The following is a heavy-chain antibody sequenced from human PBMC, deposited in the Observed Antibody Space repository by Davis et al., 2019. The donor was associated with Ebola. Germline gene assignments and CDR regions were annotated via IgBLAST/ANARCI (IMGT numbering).Heavy chain of an antibody. CDR3: ARENLPTGAWPFDY. V-gene: IGHV1-69*13. CDR1: GYTFTDYY. J-gene: IGHJ4*02. Sequence: SVKVSCKASGYTFTDYYLDWVRQAPGQGLEWMGGIIPIFGTANYAQKFQGRVTITADESTSTAYMKLSSLRSEDTAVYYCARENLPTGAWPFDYWGQGTLVTVSS. D-gene: IGHD4-17*01. CDR2: IIPIFGTA.